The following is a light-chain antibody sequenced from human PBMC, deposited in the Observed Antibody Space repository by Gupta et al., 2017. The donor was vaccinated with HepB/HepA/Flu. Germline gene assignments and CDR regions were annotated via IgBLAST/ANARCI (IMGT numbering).Light chain of an antibody. CDR2: DAS. J-gene: IGKJ4*01. CDR3: QQRSNWPPLT. V-gene: IGKV3-11*01. CDR1: QSVSSY. Sequence: ELVLTQSPATLSLSPGERATLSCRASQSVSSYLAWYQQKPGQAPRLLIYDASNRATGIPARFSGSGSGKDLTLTISSREPEDFAVYYCQQRSNWPPLTFGGGTKVEIK.